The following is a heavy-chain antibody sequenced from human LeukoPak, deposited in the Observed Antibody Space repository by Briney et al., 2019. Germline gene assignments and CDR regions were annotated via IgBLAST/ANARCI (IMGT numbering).Heavy chain of an antibody. J-gene: IGHJ6*02. Sequence: ASMKVSCKASGGTFSSYGISWVRQAPGQGLEWMGGIIPIFGTPNYAQKFQGRVTIIADESRSTAYMELSSLRSEDTAVYYCAREGTIFGMDVWGQGTTVTVSS. CDR2: IIPIFGTP. D-gene: IGHD3-3*01. CDR3: AREGTIFGMDV. V-gene: IGHV1-69*13. CDR1: GGTFSSYG.